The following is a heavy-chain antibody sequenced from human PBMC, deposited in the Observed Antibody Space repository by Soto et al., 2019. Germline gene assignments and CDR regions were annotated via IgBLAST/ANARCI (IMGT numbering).Heavy chain of an antibody. CDR2: VSGSGGSS. Sequence: PSGSLKLSCAACGLSFRSYVMSWVRQAPGKGLEWVSAVSGSGGSSYTADSVKGRFTISRDNSQNTLYLQMNNLRTEDTAVYYCAKVRRVTPPRAFDIWGQATMLTGSS. D-gene: IGHD3-10*01. CDR3: AKVRRVTPPRAFDI. J-gene: IGHJ3*02. CDR1: GLSFRSYV. V-gene: IGHV3-23*01.